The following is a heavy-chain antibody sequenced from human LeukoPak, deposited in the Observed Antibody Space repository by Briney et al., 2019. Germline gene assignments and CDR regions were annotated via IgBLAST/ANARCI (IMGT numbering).Heavy chain of an antibody. J-gene: IGHJ4*02. V-gene: IGHV4-39*01. D-gene: IGHD4-17*01. CDR1: GGSISSTNYY. CDR2: FYYSGST. CDR3: ATKRVTTANYFDY. Sequence: PPETLSLTCTVSGGSISSTNYYWGWIRQPPGRGLEWIGSFYYSGSTYYNPSLKSRVTISVDTSKNQFSLRLSSVTAADTAVYYCATKRVTTANYFDYWGQGTLVTVSS.